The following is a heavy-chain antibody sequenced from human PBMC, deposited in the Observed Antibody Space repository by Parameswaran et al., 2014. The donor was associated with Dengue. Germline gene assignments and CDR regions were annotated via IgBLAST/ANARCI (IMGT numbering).Heavy chain of an antibody. Sequence: RWIRQPPGKGLEWIGNIYYSGSTSYNPSLKSRVSMSVDTSRNQFSLKLSSVTAADTAIYYCAGGKRDSSDSSFDYWGQGKLVTVSS. D-gene: IGHD3-22*01. CDR2: IYYSGST. V-gene: IGHV4-30-4*01. J-gene: IGHJ4*02. CDR3: AGGKRDSSDSSFDY.